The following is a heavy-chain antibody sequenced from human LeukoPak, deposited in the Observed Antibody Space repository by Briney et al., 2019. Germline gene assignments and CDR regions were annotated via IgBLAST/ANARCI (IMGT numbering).Heavy chain of an antibody. J-gene: IGHJ6*04. CDR1: GFTFSTYE. CDR2: IGSSDTM. D-gene: IGHD5-12*01. Sequence: GGSLRLSCAASGFTFSTYEMNWVRQAPGKGLEWVSYIGSSDTMYYADSVKGGFTISRDNAKNSLYLQMNSLRAEDTAIYYCAREGRSGYDLTGYYGMDVWGKGTTVTVSS. V-gene: IGHV3-48*03. CDR3: AREGRSGYDLTGYYGMDV.